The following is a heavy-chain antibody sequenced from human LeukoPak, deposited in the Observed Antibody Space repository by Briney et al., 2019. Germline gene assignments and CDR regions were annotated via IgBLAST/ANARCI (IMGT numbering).Heavy chain of an antibody. J-gene: IGHJ4*02. Sequence: PGGSLRLSCAASGFTFSGYYMSWIRQAPGKGLEWVSYISSRTSSHTKYADSVKGRFTISRDNAKNSLYLQMNSLRAEDTAVYYCARVKGDYCVDYWGQGTVVTVSS. CDR1: GFTFSGYY. CDR2: ISSRTSSHT. CDR3: ARVKGDYCVDY. V-gene: IGHV3-11*06. D-gene: IGHD4-17*01.